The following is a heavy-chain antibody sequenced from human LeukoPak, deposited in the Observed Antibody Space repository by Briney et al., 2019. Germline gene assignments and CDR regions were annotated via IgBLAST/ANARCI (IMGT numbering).Heavy chain of an antibody. D-gene: IGHD2-15*01. Sequence: ASVKVSCKASGGTFSSYAISWVRQAPGQGLEWMGRIIPILGIANYAQKLQGRVTMTTDTSTSTAYMELRSLRSDDTAVYYCARDPPYCNGGSCYFGYWGQGTLVTVSS. J-gene: IGHJ4*02. CDR3: ARDPPYCNGGSCYFGY. CDR1: GGTFSSYA. V-gene: IGHV1-69*04. CDR2: IIPILGIA.